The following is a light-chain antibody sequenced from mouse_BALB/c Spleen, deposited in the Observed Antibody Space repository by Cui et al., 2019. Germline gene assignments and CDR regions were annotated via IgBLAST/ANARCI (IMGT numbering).Light chain of an antibody. V-gene: IGKV5-39*01. Sequence: DIVMTQSPATLSVTPGDSVSLSCRASQSISDYLHWYQQKAHEAPRLLIKYASQSIAGIPSRFSGSGSGSDFTLSINSVEPEDVGVYYCQNGHSFPPTFGGGTKLEIK. CDR3: QNGHSFPPT. CDR1: QSISDY. CDR2: YAS. J-gene: IGKJ1*01.